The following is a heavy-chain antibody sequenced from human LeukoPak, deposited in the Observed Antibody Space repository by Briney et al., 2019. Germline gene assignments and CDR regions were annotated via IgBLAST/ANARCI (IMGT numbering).Heavy chain of an antibody. CDR3: AKAPVTTCSGAYCYPFDY. Sequence: GGSLRLSCAASGFTFSSSAMSWVRQGPGKGLEWVSAISVSGNTYHADSVKGRFTISRDSSKNTLYLQTNSLRAGDAAVYYCAKAPVTTCSGAYCYPFDYWSQGTLVTVSS. D-gene: IGHD2-15*01. CDR1: GFTFSSSA. CDR2: ISVSGNT. V-gene: IGHV3-23*01. J-gene: IGHJ4*02.